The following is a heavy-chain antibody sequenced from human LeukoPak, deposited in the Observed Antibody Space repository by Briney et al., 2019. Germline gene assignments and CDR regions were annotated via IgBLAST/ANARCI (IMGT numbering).Heavy chain of an antibody. CDR2: INTQGTYT. CDR3: VIDLGDFNDF. J-gene: IGHJ4*02. V-gene: IGHV3-74*01. D-gene: IGHD2-21*02. CDR1: GITFSSYW. Sequence: GGSLRLSCAVSGITFSSYWMHWVRQDPGRGLLWVSRINTQGTYTNYADSVKGRFTISRDNAKNTLYLQMSSLRADDTAVYYCVIDLGDFNDFWGQGTLVSVSS.